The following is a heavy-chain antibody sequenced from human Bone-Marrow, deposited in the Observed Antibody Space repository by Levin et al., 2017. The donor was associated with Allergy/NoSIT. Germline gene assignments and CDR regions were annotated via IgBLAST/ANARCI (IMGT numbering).Heavy chain of an antibody. D-gene: IGHD3-16*01. CDR2: ISSSSSYI. Sequence: GGSLRLSCAASGFTFSSYSMNWVRQAPGKGLEWVSSISSSSSYIYYADSVKGRFTISRDNAKNSLYLQMNSLRAEDTAVYYCAREGEPHYYYYYMDVWGKGTTVTVSS. V-gene: IGHV3-21*01. CDR1: GFTFSSYS. CDR3: AREGEPHYYYYYMDV. J-gene: IGHJ6*03.